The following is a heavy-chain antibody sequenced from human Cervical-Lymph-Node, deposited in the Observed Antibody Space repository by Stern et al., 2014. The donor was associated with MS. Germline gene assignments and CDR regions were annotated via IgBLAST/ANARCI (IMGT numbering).Heavy chain of an antibody. CDR2: IPHRGTT. Sequence: QVQLVESGPGLVKPSGTLSLTCVVSGGSISNINWWGWVRQPPGMGLEWIGEIPHRGTTNFNPSLRSRVTMSVDKSKTQFSLELNSVTAADTAVYYCARVYSGYDWFDYWGQGTLVTVSS. CDR1: GGSISNINW. D-gene: IGHD5-12*01. V-gene: IGHV4-4*02. CDR3: ARVYSGYDWFDY. J-gene: IGHJ4*02.